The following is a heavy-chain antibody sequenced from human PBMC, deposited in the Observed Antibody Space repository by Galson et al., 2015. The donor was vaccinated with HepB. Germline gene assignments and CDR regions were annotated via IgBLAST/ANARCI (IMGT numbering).Heavy chain of an antibody. Sequence: SLRLSCAASGFTFSSYGMHWVRQAPGKGLEWVAVIWYDGSNEYYADSVKGRFTISRDNSKNTLYLQMNSLRAEDTAVYYCARDGMIVVVMHDAFDIWGQGTMVTVSS. V-gene: IGHV3-33*01. D-gene: IGHD3-22*01. CDR1: GFTFSSYG. CDR2: IWYDGSNE. J-gene: IGHJ3*02. CDR3: ARDGMIVVVMHDAFDI.